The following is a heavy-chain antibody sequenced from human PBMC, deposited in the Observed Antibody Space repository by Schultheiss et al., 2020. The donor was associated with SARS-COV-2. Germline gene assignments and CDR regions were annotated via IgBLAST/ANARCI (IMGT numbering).Heavy chain of an antibody. CDR3: ARDGVALIAARADY. J-gene: IGHJ4*02. V-gene: IGHV3-48*01. Sequence: GGSLRLSCAASGFTFSSYSMNWVRQAPGKGLEWVSSISSSSSTIYYADSVKGRFTISRDNAKNSLYLQMNSLRAEDTAVYYCARDGVALIAARADYWGQGTLVTVAS. D-gene: IGHD6-6*01. CDR2: ISSSSSTI. CDR1: GFTFSSYS.